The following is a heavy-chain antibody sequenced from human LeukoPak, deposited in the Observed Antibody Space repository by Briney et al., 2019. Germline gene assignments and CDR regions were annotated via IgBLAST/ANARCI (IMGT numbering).Heavy chain of an antibody. CDR3: AKIYSVSWSEGY. D-gene: IGHD6-13*01. CDR2: ISGSGGST. V-gene: IGHV3-23*01. J-gene: IGHJ4*02. Sequence: SGGSLRLSCAASEFTFSSYAMSWVRQAPGKGLEWVSAISGSGGSTYYADSLKGRFTISRDNSKNTLYLQMNSLRAEDTAVYYCAKIYSVSWSEGYWGQGTLVTVSS. CDR1: EFTFSSYA.